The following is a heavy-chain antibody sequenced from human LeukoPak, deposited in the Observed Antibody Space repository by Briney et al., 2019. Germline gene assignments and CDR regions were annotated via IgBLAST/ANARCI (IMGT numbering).Heavy chain of an antibody. CDR1: GFTFSSYA. CDR2: ISGSGGST. CDR3: AKVAASLSGIWYFDL. Sequence: GGSLRLSCAASGFTFSSYAMSWVRQAPGKGLEWVSAISGSGGSTYYADSVKGRFTISRDNSKNTLYLQMNSLRAEDTAVYHCAKVAASLSGIWYFDLWGRGTLVTVSS. J-gene: IGHJ2*01. V-gene: IGHV3-23*01. D-gene: IGHD2-15*01.